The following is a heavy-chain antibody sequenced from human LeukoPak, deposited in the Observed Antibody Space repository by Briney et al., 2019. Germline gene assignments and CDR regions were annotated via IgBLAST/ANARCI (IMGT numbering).Heavy chain of an antibody. J-gene: IGHJ4*02. V-gene: IGHV3-7*04. CDR1: GFTFSTYW. CDR3: ARDLPTGYYISSGYYEYFLDY. D-gene: IGHD3-22*01. Sequence: GGSLRLSCAASGFTFSTYWMTWVRQAPGKGLEWVANTNQEAREKYYVDSLKGRFTISRDNAKSLLFLQMNSLRAEDTAVYYCARDLPTGYYISSGYYEYFLDYWGQGTLVTVSS. CDR2: TNQEAREK.